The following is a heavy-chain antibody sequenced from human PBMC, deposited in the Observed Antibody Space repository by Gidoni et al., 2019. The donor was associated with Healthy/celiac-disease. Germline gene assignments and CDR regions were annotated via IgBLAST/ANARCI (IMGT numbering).Heavy chain of an antibody. D-gene: IGHD3-22*01. CDR2: IIPIFGTA. CDR1: GGTFSSYA. J-gene: IGHJ3*02. CDR3: ARADYYDSSGYYYLHDAFDI. V-gene: IGHV1-69*06. Sequence: QVQLVQSGAEVKKPGSSVKVSCKASGGTFSSYAISWVRQAPGQGLEWMGGIIPIFGTANYAQKFQGRVTITADKSTSTAYMELSSLRSEDTAVYYCARADYYDSSGYYYLHDAFDIWGQGTMVTVSS.